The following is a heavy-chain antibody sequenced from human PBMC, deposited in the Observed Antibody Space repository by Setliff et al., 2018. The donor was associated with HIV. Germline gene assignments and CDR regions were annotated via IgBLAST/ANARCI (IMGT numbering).Heavy chain of an antibody. CDR2: ISAYNGNT. Sequence: ASVKVSCKASGYTFTSYGISWVRQAPGQGLEWMGWISAYNGNTNYAQKLQGRVTMTTDTSTSTAYMELRSLRSDDTAAYYCARANYDILTAFEGEWDYWGQGTLVTVSS. CDR3: ARANYDILTAFEGEWDY. CDR1: GYTFTSYG. D-gene: IGHD3-9*01. J-gene: IGHJ4*02. V-gene: IGHV1-18*01.